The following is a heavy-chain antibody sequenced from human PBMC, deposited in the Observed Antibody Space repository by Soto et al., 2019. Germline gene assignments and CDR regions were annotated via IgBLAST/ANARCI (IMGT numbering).Heavy chain of an antibody. D-gene: IGHD5-12*01. V-gene: IGHV4-4*07. CDR3: ARFSDYEGYFDY. J-gene: IGHJ4*02. Sequence: SETLSLTXTVSGGSISSYYWSWIRQPAGKGLEWIGRIYTSGSTNYNPSLKSRVTMSVDTSKNQFSLKLSSVTAADTAVYYCARFSDYEGYFDYWGQGTLVTVSS. CDR1: GGSISSYY. CDR2: IYTSGST.